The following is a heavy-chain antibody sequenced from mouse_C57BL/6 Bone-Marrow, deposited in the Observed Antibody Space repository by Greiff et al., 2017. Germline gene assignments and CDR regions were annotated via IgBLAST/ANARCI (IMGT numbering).Heavy chain of an antibody. V-gene: IGHV1-54*01. D-gene: IGHD1-1*01. J-gene: IGHJ1*03. Sequence: QVQLQQSGAELVRPGTSVKVSCKASGYAFTNYLIEWVKQRPGQGLEWIGVINPGSGGTNYNEKFKGKATLTADKSSSTAYMQLSSLTSEDSAVYFCARNYYGSSFLYWYFDVWGTGTTVTVSS. CDR2: INPGSGGT. CDR3: ARNYYGSSFLYWYFDV. CDR1: GYAFTNYL.